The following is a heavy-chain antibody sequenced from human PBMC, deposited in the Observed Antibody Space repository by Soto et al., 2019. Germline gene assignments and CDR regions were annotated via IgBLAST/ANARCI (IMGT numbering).Heavy chain of an antibody. CDR1: GFTFTSSA. V-gene: IGHV1-58*02. CDR3: AKSRPSNTIRSLGYYYYGMDV. Sequence: SVKVSCKASGFTFTSSAMQWVRQVRGQRLEWIGWIVVGGGNTNYAQKFQERVTITRDMSTSTAYMELSSLRAEDTAVYYCAKSRPSNTIRSLGYYYYGMDVWGQGTTVTVSS. D-gene: IGHD3-3*01. CDR2: IVVGGGNT. J-gene: IGHJ6*02.